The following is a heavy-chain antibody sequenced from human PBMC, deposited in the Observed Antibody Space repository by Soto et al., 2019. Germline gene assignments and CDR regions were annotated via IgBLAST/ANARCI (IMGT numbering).Heavy chain of an antibody. V-gene: IGHV4-31*03. J-gene: IGHJ3*02. CDR1: GGSISSGGYY. CDR3: ARDGYYGSGSYYNVGAFDI. D-gene: IGHD3-10*01. CDR2: IYYSGST. Sequence: QVQLQESGPGLVKPSQTLSLTCTVSGGSISSGGYYWSWIRQHPGKGLEWIGYIYYSGSTYYNPSLKSRVTISVDTSKNQFSLKLSSVTAADTAVYYCARDGYYGSGSYYNVGAFDIWGQGTMVTVSS.